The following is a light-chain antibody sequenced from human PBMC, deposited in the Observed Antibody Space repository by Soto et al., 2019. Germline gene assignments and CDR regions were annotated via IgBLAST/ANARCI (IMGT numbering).Light chain of an antibody. CDR3: QQSYSNPRT. J-gene: IGKJ2*01. Sequence: DIQMTQSPSSLSASVGDRVTITCRPSQSITTYLNWYQQKPGKAPKLLIYAASSLQRGVPSRFSGSGSGTDFTLTIRSLQDEDCATYYCQQSYSNPRTFGQGNKLEIK. CDR1: QSITTY. CDR2: AAS. V-gene: IGKV1-39*01.